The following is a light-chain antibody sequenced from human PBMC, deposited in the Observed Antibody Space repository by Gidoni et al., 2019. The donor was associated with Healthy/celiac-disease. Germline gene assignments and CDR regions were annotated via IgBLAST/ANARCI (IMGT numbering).Light chain of an antibody. Sequence: DIQLTESPSSLSASVGDRVTITCRASQSISSYLNWYQQKPGKAPKLLIYSASSLQSGVPSSFSGSRSGTDFTFTISSLQPEDFATYYCQQSYSTTLLTFGGGTKVEIK. J-gene: IGKJ4*01. CDR2: SAS. V-gene: IGKV1-39*01. CDR3: QQSYSTTLLT. CDR1: QSISSY.